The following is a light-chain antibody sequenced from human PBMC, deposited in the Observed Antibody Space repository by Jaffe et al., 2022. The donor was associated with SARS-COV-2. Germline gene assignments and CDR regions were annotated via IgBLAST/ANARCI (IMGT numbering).Light chain of an antibody. Sequence: EILLTQSPGTLSLSPGERVTLSCRASQSVSSNYLAWYQQKPGQAPRLLIYGASSRATGIPDRFSGSGSGTDFSLTISRLGPEDFALYFCQQYGSSPYTFGQGTKLEIK. J-gene: IGKJ2*01. CDR2: GAS. CDR3: QQYGSSPYT. CDR1: QSVSSNY. V-gene: IGKV3-20*01.